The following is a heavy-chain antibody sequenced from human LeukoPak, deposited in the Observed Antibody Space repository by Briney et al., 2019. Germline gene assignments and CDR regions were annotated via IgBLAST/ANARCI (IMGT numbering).Heavy chain of an antibody. D-gene: IGHD4-17*01. CDR1: GGSISSGGYY. J-gene: IGHJ6*02. CDR3: ARADYGDHNHGMDV. V-gene: IGHV4-39*07. Sequence: SETLSLTCTVSGGSISSGGYYWSWIRQPPGKGLEWIGEINHSGSTNYNPSLKSRVTISVDTSKNQFSLKLSSVTAADTAVYYCARADYGDHNHGMDVWGQGTTVTVSS. CDR2: INHSGST.